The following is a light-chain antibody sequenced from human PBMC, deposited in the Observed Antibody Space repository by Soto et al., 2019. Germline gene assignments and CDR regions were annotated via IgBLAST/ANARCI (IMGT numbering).Light chain of an antibody. V-gene: IGLV2-14*01. CDR3: TSYRRGPLYV. CDR1: SSDIGAYDY. CDR2: EVN. Sequence: QSALTQPASLSGSPGQSITISCTGTSSDIGAYDYVSWFQQHPGKAPKLMISEVNNRPSGVSNRFSGSKAGDTASLTISGLQLEDEADYYCTSYRRGPLYVFGTGTKLTVL. J-gene: IGLJ1*01.